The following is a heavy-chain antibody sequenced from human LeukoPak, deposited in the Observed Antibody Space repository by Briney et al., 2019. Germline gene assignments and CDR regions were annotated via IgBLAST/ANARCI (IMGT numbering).Heavy chain of an antibody. J-gene: IGHJ4*02. Sequence: PSETLSLTCTVSGGSVSSYYWSWIRQPPGKGLEWIGNIYDRGSTKYNPSLKSRVTISVDTSKNQFSLRLSSVTAADTAVYYCARGRTFDNWGQGTLVTVSS. V-gene: IGHV4-59*02. CDR2: IYDRGST. CDR3: ARGRTFDN. CDR1: GGSVSSYY.